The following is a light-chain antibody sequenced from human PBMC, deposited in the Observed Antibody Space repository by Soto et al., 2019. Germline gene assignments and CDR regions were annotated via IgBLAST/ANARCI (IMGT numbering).Light chain of an antibody. CDR1: QSVSRNF. CDR3: QQFGSSSYT. Sequence: EIVLTQSPGTLSLSPGERATLSCRASQSVSRNFLAWYQQKPGQAPRLLIFGASSRATGIPDRFSGSGSGTGFTLTISRLEPEDFALYYCQQFGSSSYTFGQGTKLEIK. CDR2: GAS. V-gene: IGKV3-20*01. J-gene: IGKJ2*01.